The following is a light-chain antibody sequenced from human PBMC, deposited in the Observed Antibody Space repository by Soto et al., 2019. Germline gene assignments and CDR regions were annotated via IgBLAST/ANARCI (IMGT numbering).Light chain of an antibody. J-gene: IGKJ5*01. Sequence: EIVLTQSPATLSLSPGERATLSCRASQSVNSYLAWYQQKPGQAPRLLIYDASNRATDIPARFSGSGSGTDFTLTISSLEPEDFAVYYCQQRSNWPITFGQGTRLEI. CDR3: QQRSNWPIT. CDR2: DAS. CDR1: QSVNSY. V-gene: IGKV3-11*01.